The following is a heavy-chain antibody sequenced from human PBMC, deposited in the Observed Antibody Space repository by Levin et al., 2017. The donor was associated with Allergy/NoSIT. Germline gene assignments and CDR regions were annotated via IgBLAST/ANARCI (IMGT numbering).Heavy chain of an antibody. D-gene: IGHD3-10*01. CDR3: TRESCRGSLCLNYK. Sequence: GGSLRLSCAASGFTFASSGMHWVRQAPGKGLEWVAFIQYDGSTIYYTDSVKGRFTISRDNSKNTLFLQMNSLRDDDTALYYCTRESCRGSLCLNYKWGQGTLVTVSS. CDR2: IQYDGSTI. CDR1: GFTFASSG. J-gene: IGHJ4*02. V-gene: IGHV3-30*02.